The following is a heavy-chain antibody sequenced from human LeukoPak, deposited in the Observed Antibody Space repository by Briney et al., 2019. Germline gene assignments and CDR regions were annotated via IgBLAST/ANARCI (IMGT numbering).Heavy chain of an antibody. Sequence: ASVKVSCKVSGYTLTELSMHWVRQAPGKGRERVGGFDPEDGETIYAQKFQGRVTMTEDTSTDTAYRELSSLRTDVTAVYYSARDFGDDYGDYGHFDPWGQGTLVTVSS. CDR2: FDPEDGET. CDR3: ARDFGDDYGDYGHFDP. CDR1: GYTLTELS. J-gene: IGHJ5*02. D-gene: IGHD4-17*01. V-gene: IGHV1-24*01.